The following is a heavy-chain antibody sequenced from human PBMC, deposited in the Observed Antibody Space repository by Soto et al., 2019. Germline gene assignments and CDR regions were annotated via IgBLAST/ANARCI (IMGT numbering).Heavy chain of an antibody. D-gene: IGHD3-3*01. J-gene: IGHJ4*02. CDR2: VNPNSGNT. CDR3: AGPWSKQ. V-gene: IGHV1-8*01. CDR1: GYTFTTYN. Sequence: QAQLVQSGAEVKKPGASVKVSCKASGYTFTTYNINWVRQATGQGLEWMGWVNPNSGNTAYAQKFQGRITMTRDTSISTAYMELNSLRSEDTAVYYCAGPWSKQWGQGTLVTVSS.